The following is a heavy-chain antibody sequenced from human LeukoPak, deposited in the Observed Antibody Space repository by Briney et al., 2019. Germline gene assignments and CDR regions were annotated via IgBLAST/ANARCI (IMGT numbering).Heavy chain of an antibody. V-gene: IGHV4-34*01. CDR3: ARVDDY. CDR1: GGSFSGHY. CDR2: INHSGST. J-gene: IGHJ4*02. Sequence: KPSETLSLTCAVCGGSFSGHYWGWIRQPPGKGLEWIGEINHSGSTNYNPSLKSRVTISVDTSKNQFSLKLSSVTAADTAVYYCARVDDYWSQGTLVTVSS.